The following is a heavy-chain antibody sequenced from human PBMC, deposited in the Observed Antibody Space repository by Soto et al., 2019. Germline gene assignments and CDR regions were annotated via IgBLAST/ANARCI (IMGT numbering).Heavy chain of an antibody. J-gene: IGHJ4*02. CDR2: IYYSGST. CDR3: ARHSLAVAGTGEFDY. CDR1: GGSISSYY. V-gene: IGHV4-59*08. Sequence: SETLSLTCTVSGGSISSYYWSWIRQPPGKGLEWIGYIYYSGSTNYNPSLKSRVTISVDTSKNQFSLKLSSVTAADTAVYYCARHSLAVAGTGEFDYWGQGTLVTVSS. D-gene: IGHD6-19*01.